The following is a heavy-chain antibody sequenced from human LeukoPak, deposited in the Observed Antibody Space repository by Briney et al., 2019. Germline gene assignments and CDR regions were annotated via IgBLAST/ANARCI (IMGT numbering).Heavy chain of an antibody. D-gene: IGHD3-22*01. V-gene: IGHV3-23*01. J-gene: IGHJ4*02. Sequence: GGSLRLSCAASGFTFSNYGMSWVRQAPGKGLEWVSGISGDGDNTYYADSVKGRSSISRDNSKNTLYLQMDSLRAEDTAVYHCAKTNGYYDYWGRGTLVTVSS. CDR3: AKTNGYYDY. CDR2: ISGDGDNT. CDR1: GFTFSNYG.